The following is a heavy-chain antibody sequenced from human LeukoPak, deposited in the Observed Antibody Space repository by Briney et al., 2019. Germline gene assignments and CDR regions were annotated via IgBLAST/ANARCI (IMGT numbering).Heavy chain of an antibody. V-gene: IGHV4-34*09. CDR2: IYYSGST. CDR1: GGSFSGYY. CDR3: ARTKAAAGWYDI. Sequence: PSETLSLTCAVYGGSFSGYYWSWIRQPPGKGLEWIGYIYYSGSTYYNPSLKSRVTISVDTSKNQFSLKLSSVTAADTAVYYCARTKAAAGWYDIWGQGTMVTVSS. D-gene: IGHD6-13*01. J-gene: IGHJ3*02.